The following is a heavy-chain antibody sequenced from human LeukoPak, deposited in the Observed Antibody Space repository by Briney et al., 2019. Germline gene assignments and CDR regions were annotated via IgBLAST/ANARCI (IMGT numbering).Heavy chain of an antibody. CDR2: IFYSGST. Sequence: SSETLSLTCTVSGGSISSSSYYWGWIRQPPGKGLEWIGYIFYSGSTNYNPSLESRVTMSVDTSKNQFSLQLTSVSASDTAVYYCVRHVAGTTLDFWGQGSLVTVSS. D-gene: IGHD6-19*01. V-gene: IGHV4-61*05. CDR1: GGSISSSSYY. CDR3: VRHVAGTTLDF. J-gene: IGHJ4*02.